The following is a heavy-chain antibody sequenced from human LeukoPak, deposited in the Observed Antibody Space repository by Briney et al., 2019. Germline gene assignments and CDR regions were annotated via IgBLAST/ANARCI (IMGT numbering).Heavy chain of an antibody. CDR3: ARGTLYRGWSYYLDF. D-gene: IGHD6-19*01. CDR1: GDSISLSFYY. CDR2: VYDSGTT. Sequence: SETLSLTCSVSGDSISLSFYYWGWLRQPPVKALEWFGSVYDSGTTSYNPSLKRRVTISVDLSKNPLSLRLRSVPAADTAMYYCARGTLYRGWSYYLDFWGQGSQVTVSS. J-gene: IGHJ4*02. V-gene: IGHV4-39*07.